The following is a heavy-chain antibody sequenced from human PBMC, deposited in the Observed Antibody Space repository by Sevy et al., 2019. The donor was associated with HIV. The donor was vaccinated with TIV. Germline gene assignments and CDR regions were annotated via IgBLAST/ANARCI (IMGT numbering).Heavy chain of an antibody. CDR3: ATTKDYYENSGSPIDY. V-gene: IGHV1-24*01. CDR1: GYTLTNLA. CDR2: FDPEDGER. J-gene: IGHJ4*02. Sequence: ASVKVSCKVSGYTLTNLAMHWVRQGPGKGLEWIGTFDPEDGERMFAQKFLGRVTMTEDTSTDTAYMELSSLRSEDTALYYCATTKDYYENSGSPIDYWGQGTLVTVSS. D-gene: IGHD3-22*01.